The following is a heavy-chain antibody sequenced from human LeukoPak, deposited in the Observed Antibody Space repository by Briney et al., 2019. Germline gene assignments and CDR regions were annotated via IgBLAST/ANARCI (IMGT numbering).Heavy chain of an antibody. Sequence: ASVKVSCKASGYTFTGYYMHWVRQAPGQGLEWMGWINPNSGGTNYAQKFQGRVTMTRDTSISTAYMELSRLRSDDTAVYYCARRLPIVGATLDYWGQGTLVTVSS. V-gene: IGHV1-2*02. CDR2: INPNSGGT. CDR3: ARRLPIVGATLDY. D-gene: IGHD1-26*01. J-gene: IGHJ4*02. CDR1: GYTFTGYY.